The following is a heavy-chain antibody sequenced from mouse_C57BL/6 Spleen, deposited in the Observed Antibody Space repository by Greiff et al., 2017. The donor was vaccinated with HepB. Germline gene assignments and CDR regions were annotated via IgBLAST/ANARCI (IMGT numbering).Heavy chain of an antibody. Sequence: DVQLVESGPELVKPGASVKISCKASGYSFTGYYMHWVKQSHGNILDWIGYIYPYNGVSSYNQKFKGKATLTVDKSSSTAYMELRSLTSEDSAVYYCAYDYDPYYYAMDYWGQGTSVTVSS. D-gene: IGHD2-4*01. CDR1: GYSFTGYY. J-gene: IGHJ4*01. CDR3: AYDYDPYYYAMDY. V-gene: IGHV1-31*01. CDR2: IYPYNGVS.